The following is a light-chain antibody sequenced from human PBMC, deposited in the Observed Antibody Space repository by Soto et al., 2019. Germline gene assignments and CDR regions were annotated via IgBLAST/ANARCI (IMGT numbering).Light chain of an antibody. CDR2: GAS. CDR1: QSVTSSS. CDR3: QQYGSSPRT. J-gene: IGKJ1*01. V-gene: IGKV3-20*01. Sequence: EIVLTQSPGTLSLSPGERATLSCRASQSVTSSSLAWYQQKSGQAPRLLIYGASNRATGIPGRFSGSGSGTDFTLTISRLEPEDFAMYYCQQYGSSPRTFGQGTKVEIK.